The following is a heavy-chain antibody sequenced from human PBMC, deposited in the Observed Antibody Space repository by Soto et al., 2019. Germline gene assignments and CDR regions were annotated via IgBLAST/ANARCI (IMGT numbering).Heavy chain of an antibody. V-gene: IGHV3-33*01. CDR3: ARDGGVAPSNF. D-gene: IGHD3-16*01. CDR2: IWYDGSNK. Sequence: GGSLRLSCAASGFNFSTYGMHWVRQAPGKGPEWVAVIWYDGSNKYYAGSLKGRFTISRDNSKNTVYLQMNSLRAEDTAVYYCARDGGVAPSNFWGQGTQVTVSS. J-gene: IGHJ4*02. CDR1: GFNFSTYG.